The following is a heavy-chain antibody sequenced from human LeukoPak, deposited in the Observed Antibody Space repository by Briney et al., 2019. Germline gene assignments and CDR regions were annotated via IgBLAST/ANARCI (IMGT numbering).Heavy chain of an antibody. D-gene: IGHD3-3*01. CDR3: ARAHYDFWSGYFMTIDY. J-gene: IGHJ4*02. CDR2: IHYSGST. Sequence: SETLSLTGTVSGGSISSYYWSWIRQPPGKGLEWIGYIHYSGSTNYNPSLKSRVTISADTSKNQFSLKLNSVTAADTAVYYCARAHYDFWSGYFMTIDYWGQGTLVTVSS. V-gene: IGHV4-59*01. CDR1: GGSISSYY.